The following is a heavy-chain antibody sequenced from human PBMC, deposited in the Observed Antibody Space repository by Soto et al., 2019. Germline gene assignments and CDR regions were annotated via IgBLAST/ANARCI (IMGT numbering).Heavy chain of an antibody. Sequence: PSETLSLTCGVSGYSISSGFYWAWIRQPPGKGLEWIGSIFHSGSTYYNPSLKSRVTISAQKSKNQFSLKLSSVTAADTAIYYCAREPSYYYDSGTYYWGQGALVTVSS. CDR3: AREPSYYYDSGTYY. D-gene: IGHD3-22*01. CDR2: IFHSGST. CDR1: GYSISSGFY. V-gene: IGHV4-38-2*02. J-gene: IGHJ4*02.